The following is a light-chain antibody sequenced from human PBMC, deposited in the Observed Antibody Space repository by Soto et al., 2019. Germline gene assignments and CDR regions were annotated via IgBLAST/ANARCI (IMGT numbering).Light chain of an antibody. Sequence: DIQMTQAPSSLSASVGDRVTITCRAGQDISTYLAWYQQKPGKVPKLLISAAYTLQSGVPPRFSGSGSGTDFTLTISSLQPEDVATYYCHKYDNAPLTFGGGTKVEI. CDR1: QDISTY. J-gene: IGKJ4*01. CDR3: HKYDNAPLT. V-gene: IGKV1-27*01. CDR2: AAY.